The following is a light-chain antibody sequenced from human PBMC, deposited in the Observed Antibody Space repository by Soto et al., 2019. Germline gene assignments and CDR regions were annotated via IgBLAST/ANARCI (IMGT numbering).Light chain of an antibody. Sequence: DIQMTQSPSTLCTSVGDRVTITCRASQSINRWLAWYKQKPGKAPNXXSHTASTLQSGVPSRFRGSGSGTEFTLTISSLQPEDFETYYCQQRNSYPITFGQGTRLEIK. CDR2: TAS. J-gene: IGKJ5*01. CDR3: QQRNSYPIT. CDR1: QSINRW. V-gene: IGKV1-9*01.